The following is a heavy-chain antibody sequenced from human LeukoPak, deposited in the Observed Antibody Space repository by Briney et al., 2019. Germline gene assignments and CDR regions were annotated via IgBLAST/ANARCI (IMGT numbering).Heavy chain of an antibody. D-gene: IGHD4-17*01. CDR2: IYYSGST. Sequence: SETLSLTCTVSGGSISSSSYYWSWIRQPPGKGLEWIGYIYYSGSTNYNPSLKSRVTISVDTSKNQFSLKLSSVTAADTAVYYCARGEVVGDYALDYWGQGTLVTVSS. CDR1: GGSISSSSYY. CDR3: ARGEVVGDYALDY. J-gene: IGHJ4*02. V-gene: IGHV4-61*01.